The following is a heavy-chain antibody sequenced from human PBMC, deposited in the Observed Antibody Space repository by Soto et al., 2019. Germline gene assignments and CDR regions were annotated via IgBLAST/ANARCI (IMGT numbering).Heavy chain of an antibody. CDR3: ATAPLAVAGTGWFDP. D-gene: IGHD6-19*01. Sequence: RASVKVSCKVSGYTLTELSMHWVRQAPGKGLEWMGGFDPEDGEIIYAQKFQGRVAMTEDTSTDTAYMELSSLRSEDTAVYYCATAPLAVAGTGWFDPWGQGALVTVSS. CDR2: FDPEDGEI. J-gene: IGHJ5*02. CDR1: GYTLTELS. V-gene: IGHV1-24*01.